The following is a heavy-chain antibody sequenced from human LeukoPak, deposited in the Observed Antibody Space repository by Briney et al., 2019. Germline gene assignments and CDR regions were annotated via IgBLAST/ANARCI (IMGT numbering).Heavy chain of an antibody. CDR2: LYTSGST. V-gene: IGHV4-61*02. J-gene: IGHJ4*02. Sequence: PSETLSLTCAVSGGSISSGSYYWIWIRQPAGKGLEWIGRLYTSGSTNYNPSLESRVTISVDTSKNQFSLKLSSVTAADTAVYYCARWKYSSSSRPFDYWGQGTLVTVSS. D-gene: IGHD6-6*01. CDR1: GGSISSGSYY. CDR3: ARWKYSSSSRPFDY.